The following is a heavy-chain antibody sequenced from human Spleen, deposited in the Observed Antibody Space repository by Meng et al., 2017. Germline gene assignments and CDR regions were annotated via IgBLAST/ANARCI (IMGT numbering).Heavy chain of an antibody. D-gene: IGHD2-8*01. Sequence: EVQLLESGGDWVLRGGSLRLSCAASGFTFSNYGMSWVRQAPGKGLEWVSGIRGSGDRTYYADSVKGRFTISRDNAKNTLYLQMNSLRAEDTAVYYCARDSYGVHHWGQGTLVTVSS. CDR3: ARDSYGVHH. CDR2: IRGSGDRT. CDR1: GFTFSNYG. J-gene: IGHJ5*02. V-gene: IGHV3-23*01.